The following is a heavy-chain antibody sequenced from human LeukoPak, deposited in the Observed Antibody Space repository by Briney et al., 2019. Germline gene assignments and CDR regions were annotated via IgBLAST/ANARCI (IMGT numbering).Heavy chain of an antibody. D-gene: IGHD6-19*01. J-gene: IGHJ6*02. CDR1: GFTFSSYA. Sequence: GGSLRLSCAASGFTFSSYAMTWVRQAPGKGLEWVASIDAGGGDTYHSDSVKGRFTISRDNSMNTLYLQMNSLRADDTAVYYCGRPTKYWLIRGDGVDVWGQGTTVTVSS. V-gene: IGHV3-23*01. CDR3: GRPTKYWLIRGDGVDV. CDR2: IDAGGGDT.